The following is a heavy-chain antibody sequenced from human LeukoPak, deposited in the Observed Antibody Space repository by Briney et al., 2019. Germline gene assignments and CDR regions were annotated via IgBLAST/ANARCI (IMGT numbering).Heavy chain of an antibody. V-gene: IGHV3-21*01. CDR1: GFTFGDYA. Sequence: GGSLRLSCAASGFTFGDYAMHWVRQAPGKGLEWVSSISSSSSYIYYADSVKGRFTISRDNAKNSLYLQMNSLRAEDTAVYYCAELGITMIGGVWGKGTTVTISS. CDR2: ISSSSSYI. D-gene: IGHD3-10*02. CDR3: AELGITMIGGV. J-gene: IGHJ6*04.